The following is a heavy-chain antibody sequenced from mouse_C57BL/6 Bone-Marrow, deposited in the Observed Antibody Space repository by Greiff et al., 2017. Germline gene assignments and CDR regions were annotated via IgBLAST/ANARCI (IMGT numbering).Heavy chain of an antibody. D-gene: IGHD4-1*01. CDR2: IRLKSDNYAT. V-gene: IGHV6-3*01. Sequence: EVKLEESGGGLVQPGGSMKLSCVASGFTFSNYWMNWVRQSPEKGLEWVAQIRLKSDNYATHYAESVKGRFTISRDDSKSSVYLQMNNLRAEDTGIYYCTGGLTGDYYFDYWGQGTTLTVSS. J-gene: IGHJ2*01. CDR1: GFTFSNYW. CDR3: TGGLTGDYYFDY.